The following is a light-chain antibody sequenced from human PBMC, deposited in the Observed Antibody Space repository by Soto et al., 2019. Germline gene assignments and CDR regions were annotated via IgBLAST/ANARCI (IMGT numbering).Light chain of an antibody. CDR2: DAS. Sequence: EIVLTQSPATLSLSPGERATLSCRASQSVSSYLAWYQQKPGQAPRLLIYDASNRATGIPARFSGSGSGTDFTLTISSLEPEDFAVYYCQQRSNWSFSITLGQGTRLEI. V-gene: IGKV3-11*01. CDR3: QQRSNWSFSIT. CDR1: QSVSSY. J-gene: IGKJ5*01.